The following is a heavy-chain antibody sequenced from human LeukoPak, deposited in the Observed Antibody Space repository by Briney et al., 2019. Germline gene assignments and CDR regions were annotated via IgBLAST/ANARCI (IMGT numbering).Heavy chain of an antibody. V-gene: IGHV4-34*01. D-gene: IGHD3-10*01. CDR3: ARQNYGSAPLRY. CDR1: GGSFSGYY. J-gene: IGHJ4*02. CDR2: INHSGST. Sequence: SETLSLTCAVYGGSFSGYYWSWIRQPPGKGLEWIGEINHSGSTNYNPSLMSRVTISVDTSKNQFSLKLSSVTAEDTAVYFCARQNYGSAPLRYWGQGTLVTVSS.